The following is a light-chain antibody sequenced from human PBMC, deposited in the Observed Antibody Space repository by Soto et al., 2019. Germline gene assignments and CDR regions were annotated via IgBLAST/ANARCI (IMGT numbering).Light chain of an antibody. CDR3: QHYGISPFS. CDR1: QHVPSSS. J-gene: IGKJ3*01. Sequence: EIVLTQSPGTLSLSPGDRATLSCRASQHVPSSSLAWYQQKPGQAPRLLIYGAFSGATGVPDRFSGSGSGTDFTLTISRLEPEDFAVYYCQHYGISPFSFGPGTKVDV. CDR2: GAF. V-gene: IGKV3-20*01.